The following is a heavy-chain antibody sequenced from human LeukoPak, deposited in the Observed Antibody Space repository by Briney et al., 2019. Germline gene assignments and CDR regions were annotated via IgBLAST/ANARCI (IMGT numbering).Heavy chain of an antibody. V-gene: IGHV3-21*01. CDR3: ATTYYYDSSGYAGY. D-gene: IGHD3-22*01. J-gene: IGHJ4*02. Sequence: GGSLRLSCAASGFTFSSYSMNWVRQAPGKGLEWVSSNSSSSSYIYYADSVKGRFTISRDNAKNSLYLQMNSLRAEDTAVYYCATTYYYDSSGYAGYWGQGTLVTVSS. CDR1: GFTFSSYS. CDR2: NSSSSSYI.